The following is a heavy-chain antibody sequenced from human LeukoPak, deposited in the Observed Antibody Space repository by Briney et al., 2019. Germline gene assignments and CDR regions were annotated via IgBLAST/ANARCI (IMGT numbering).Heavy chain of an antibody. D-gene: IGHD3-3*01. CDR1: GGSISSSSYY. CDR2: IYYSGST. J-gene: IGHJ4*02. Sequence: SETLSLTSTVYGGSISSSSYYWGWIRQPPGKGLEWIGIIYYSGSTYYDPSLKSRVTISVDTSNNQFSLKLGSVTAADTAVYYCARRESPYYDFWSGYYTGWDYWGQGTLVTVSS. V-gene: IGHV4-39*01. CDR3: ARRESPYYDFWSGYYTGWDY.